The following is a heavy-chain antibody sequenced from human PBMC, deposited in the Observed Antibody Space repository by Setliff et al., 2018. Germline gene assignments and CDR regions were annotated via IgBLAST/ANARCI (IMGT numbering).Heavy chain of an antibody. V-gene: IGHV1-18*01. CDR2: ISVYTGNT. CDR3: ARINFYVSSGYYYASDN. J-gene: IGHJ4*02. CDR1: GYTFSDYG. Sequence: ASVKVSCKASGYTFSDYGITWVRQAPGQGLEWMGWISVYTGNTNYAPKLQGRVTMTTDASTSTAYMELRGLRPDDTAVYYCARINFYVSSGYYYASDNWGQGTLVTVSS. D-gene: IGHD3-22*01.